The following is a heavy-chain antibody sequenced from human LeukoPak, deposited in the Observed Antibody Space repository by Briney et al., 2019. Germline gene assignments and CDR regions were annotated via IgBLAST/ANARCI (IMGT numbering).Heavy chain of an antibody. CDR1: GFTFSSYS. J-gene: IGHJ4*02. CDR2: ISSSSSYI. Sequence: GGSLRLSCAVSGFTFSSYSMNWVRQAPGKGLEWVSSISSSSSYIYYADSVKGRFTISRDNAKNSLYLQMNSLRAEDTAVYYCARVRSAVVVPAATDYWGQGTLVTVSS. V-gene: IGHV3-21*01. D-gene: IGHD2-2*01. CDR3: ARVRSAVVVPAATDY.